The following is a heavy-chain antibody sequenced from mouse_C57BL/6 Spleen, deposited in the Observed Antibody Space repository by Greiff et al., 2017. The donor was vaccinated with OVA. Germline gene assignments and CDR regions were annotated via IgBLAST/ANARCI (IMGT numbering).Heavy chain of an antibody. CDR2: IDPEDGDT. J-gene: IGHJ3*01. CDR3: TKGYGSSFAY. D-gene: IGHD1-1*01. CDR1: GFNIKDYY. Sequence: EVQLQQSGAELVRPGASVKLSCTASGFNIKDYYMHWVKQRPEQGLEWIGRIDPEDGDTEYAPKFQGKATMTADTSSNTAYLPLSSLTSEDTAGYYCTKGYGSSFAYWGQGTLVTVSA. V-gene: IGHV14-1*01.